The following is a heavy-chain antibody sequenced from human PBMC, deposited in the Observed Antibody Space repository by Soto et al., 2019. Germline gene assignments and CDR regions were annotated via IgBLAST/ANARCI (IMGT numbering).Heavy chain of an antibody. Sequence: GGSLRLSCAASGFTFSDYYMSWIRQAPGKGLEWVSYISSSSSYTNYADSVKGRFTISRDNAKNSLYLQMNSLRAEDTAVYYCARVSPEYYYDSSGYYGVGYFDYWGQGTLVTVSS. D-gene: IGHD3-22*01. V-gene: IGHV3-11*06. CDR3: ARVSPEYYYDSSGYYGVGYFDY. CDR1: GFTFSDYY. J-gene: IGHJ4*02. CDR2: ISSSSSYT.